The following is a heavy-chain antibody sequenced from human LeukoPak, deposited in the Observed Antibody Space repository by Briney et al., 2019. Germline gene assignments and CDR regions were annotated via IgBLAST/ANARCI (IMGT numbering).Heavy chain of an antibody. CDR2: INHSGST. J-gene: IGHJ6*02. V-gene: IGHV4-34*01. Sequence: PSETLSLTCAVYGGSFSGYYWSWIRQPPGKGLEWIGEINHSGSTNYNPSLKSRVTISVDTSKNQFSLKLSSVTAADTAVYYCARGNEYNWNDYYYYDMDVWGQGTTVTVSS. CDR3: ARGNEYNWNDYYYYDMDV. CDR1: GGSFSGYY. D-gene: IGHD1-1*01.